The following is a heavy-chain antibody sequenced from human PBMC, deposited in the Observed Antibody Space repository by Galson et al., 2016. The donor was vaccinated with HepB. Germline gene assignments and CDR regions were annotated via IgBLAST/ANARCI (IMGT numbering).Heavy chain of an antibody. Sequence: SLRLSCAASGFTFSRYEMNWVRQAPGKGLEWVPYISSSGTTIYYADSVKGRFTISRDNAKNSLYLQMNSLRAEDTALYYCPIKWGASFDYWGQGTMVTVSS. V-gene: IGHV3-48*03. D-gene: IGHD1-26*01. J-gene: IGHJ4*02. CDR2: ISSSGTTI. CDR1: GFTFSRYE. CDR3: PIKWGASFDY.